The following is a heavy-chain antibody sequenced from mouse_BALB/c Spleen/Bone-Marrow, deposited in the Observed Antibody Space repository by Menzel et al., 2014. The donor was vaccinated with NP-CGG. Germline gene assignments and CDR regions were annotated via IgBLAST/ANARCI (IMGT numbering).Heavy chain of an antibody. Sequence: QVQLQQSGVELVKPRASVKLSCKASGNTFTSYDINWVRQRPEQGLEWIGWIFPGDSTTKYNEKFKGKATLTTDKSSSTVHMQLSRLTSEDSAVYFCVRSRLRDWYFDVWGAGTTVTISS. J-gene: IGHJ1*01. CDR2: IFPGDSTT. CDR3: VRSRLRDWYFDV. CDR1: GNTFTSYD. D-gene: IGHD1-2*01. V-gene: IGHV1S56*01.